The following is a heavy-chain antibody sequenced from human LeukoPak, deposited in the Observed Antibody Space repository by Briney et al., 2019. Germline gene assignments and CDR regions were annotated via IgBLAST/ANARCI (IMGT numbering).Heavy chain of an antibody. Sequence: GASVKVSCKASGGTFSSYAISWVRQAPGQGLEWMGWINPNIGGTNYAQKFQGRVTMTRDTSISTAYMELSGLRSDDTAVYYCARDQLGITMMIDYWGQGTLVTVSS. CDR2: INPNIGGT. CDR3: ARDQLGITMMIDY. V-gene: IGHV1-2*02. D-gene: IGHD3-22*01. CDR1: GGTFSSYA. J-gene: IGHJ4*02.